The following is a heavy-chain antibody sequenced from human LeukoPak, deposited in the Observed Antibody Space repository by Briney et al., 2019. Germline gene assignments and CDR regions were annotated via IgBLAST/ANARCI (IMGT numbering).Heavy chain of an antibody. D-gene: IGHD3-22*01. Sequence: PETLSLTCAVYGGSFSGYYWTWIRQPPGKGLEWIGEINHRGNTNYNPSLESRVAISADTSKNHFSLNLSSVTAADTAVYYCARGRYDRRGSYDLVQTKAFDYWGQGTLVTVSP. V-gene: IGHV4-34*01. CDR3: ARGRYDRRGSYDLVQTKAFDY. CDR1: GGSFSGYY. J-gene: IGHJ4*02. CDR2: INHRGNT.